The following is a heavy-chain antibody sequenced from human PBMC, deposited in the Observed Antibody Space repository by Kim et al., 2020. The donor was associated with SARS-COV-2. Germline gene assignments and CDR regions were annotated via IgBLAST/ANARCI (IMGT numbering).Heavy chain of an antibody. CDR3: ARAQYSSGWYDQ. J-gene: IGHJ5*02. D-gene: IGHD6-19*01. V-gene: IGHV3-13*01. CDR1: GFTFSSYD. Sequence: GGSLRLSCAASGFTFSSYDMHWVRQATGKGLEWVSAIGTAGDTYYPGSVKGRFTISRENAKNSLYLQMNSLRAGDTAVYYCARAQYSSGWYDQWGQGTLVTVSS. CDR2: IGTAGDT.